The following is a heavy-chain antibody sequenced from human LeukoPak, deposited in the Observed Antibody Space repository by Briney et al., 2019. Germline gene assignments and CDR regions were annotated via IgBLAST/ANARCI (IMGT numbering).Heavy chain of an antibody. CDR1: GYSISSGYY. CDR3: ARLKLVHFDY. CDR2: IYHSGST. J-gene: IGHJ4*02. Sequence: SETLSLTCAVSGYSISSGYYWGWIRQPPGKGLEWIGSIYHSGSTYYNPSLKSRVTISVDTSKNQFSLKLSSVTAADTAVYYCARLKLVHFDYWGQGTLVTVSS. V-gene: IGHV4-38-2*01. D-gene: IGHD6-6*01.